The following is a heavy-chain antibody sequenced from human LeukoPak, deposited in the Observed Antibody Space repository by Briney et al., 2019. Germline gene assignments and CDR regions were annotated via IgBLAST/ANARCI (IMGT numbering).Heavy chain of an antibody. CDR2: ISSSGSDI. Sequence: SGGSLSLSCAASGFTFSTYSMNWVRQAPGKGLEWVAYISSSGSDIYYPDSVKGRFTISRDNAKNSLYLQMNSLRAEDTAVYYCAPGGFDYWGQGTLVTVSS. J-gene: IGHJ4*02. D-gene: IGHD3-10*01. CDR3: APGGFDY. V-gene: IGHV3-21*05. CDR1: GFTFSTYS.